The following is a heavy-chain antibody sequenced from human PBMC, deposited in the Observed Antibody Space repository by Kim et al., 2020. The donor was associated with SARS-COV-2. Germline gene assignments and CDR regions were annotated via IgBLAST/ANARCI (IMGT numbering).Heavy chain of an antibody. V-gene: IGHV3-73*01. CDR3: TSGLQTTYGMDV. J-gene: IGHJ6*02. D-gene: IGHD4-4*01. CDR2: VKTKANNYAT. CDR1: GFTFSGSV. Sequence: GGSLRLSCAASGFTFSGSVIHWVRQASGKGLECVGRVKTKANNYATVYGASVKGRFTISRDDSKGTAFLQMNSLKTEDTAVYYCTSGLQTTYGMDVWGQG.